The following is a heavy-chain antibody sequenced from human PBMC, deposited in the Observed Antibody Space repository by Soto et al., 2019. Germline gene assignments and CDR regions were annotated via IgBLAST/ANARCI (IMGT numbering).Heavy chain of an antibody. CDR2: ISGSGSST. J-gene: IGHJ6*02. D-gene: IGHD2-21*01. V-gene: IGHV3-23*01. CDR3: ADPPLPEVNCYGMDV. Sequence: EAQLLESGGGLVQPGGSLRLSCAASGLTFSTYAMSWVRQAPGKGLEWVSGISGSGSSTYYADSVKGRFTISRDNSKNTRYLQMKGLRAEDTAVYYCADPPLPEVNCYGMDVWGQGTTVTVSS. CDR1: GLTFSTYA.